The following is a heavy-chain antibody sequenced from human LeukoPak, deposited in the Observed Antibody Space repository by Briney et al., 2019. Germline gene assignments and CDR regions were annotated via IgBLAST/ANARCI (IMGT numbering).Heavy chain of an antibody. D-gene: IGHD3-16*02. V-gene: IGHV3-11*01. CDR3: ARVKGYDYVWGSYRLYYFDY. Sequence: GGSLRLSCAVSAFTFSDNYMTWIRQAPGKGLESVSYISPSGTDISYADSVKGRFTISRDNAKNSLYLQMNSLRAEDTALYYCARVKGYDYVWGSYRLYYFDYWGQGTLVTVSS. J-gene: IGHJ4*02. CDR1: AFTFSDNY. CDR2: ISPSGTDI.